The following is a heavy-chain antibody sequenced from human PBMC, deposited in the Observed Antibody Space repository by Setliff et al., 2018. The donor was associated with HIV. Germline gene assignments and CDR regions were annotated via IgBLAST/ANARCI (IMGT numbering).Heavy chain of an antibody. Sequence: SVKVSCKASGGTFSSYAINWVRQAPGQGLEWMGGIITIFGKGNYAQKFQGRVTITADESTSTAYMKLTSLRSEDTAVYYCATGPYDYIWGTFRADHFDYWGQGALVTVSS. CDR2: IITIFGKG. CDR3: ATGPYDYIWGTFRADHFDY. D-gene: IGHD3-16*02. V-gene: IGHV1-69*13. J-gene: IGHJ4*02. CDR1: GGTFSSYA.